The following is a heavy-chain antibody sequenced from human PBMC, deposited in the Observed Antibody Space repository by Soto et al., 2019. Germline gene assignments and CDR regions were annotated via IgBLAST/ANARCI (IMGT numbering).Heavy chain of an antibody. CDR3: ARGQKSSSYAPEFDY. CDR2: TYYRSKWYN. Sequence: SQTLSLTCAISGYSVSSNSAAWNWIIQSPSRGLEWLGRTYYRSKWYNDYAVSVKSRITINPDTSKNQFSLQLNSVTPEDTAVYYCARGQKSSSYAPEFDYWGQGTLFTVSS. CDR1: GYSVSSNSAA. V-gene: IGHV6-1*01. J-gene: IGHJ4*02. D-gene: IGHD6-6*01.